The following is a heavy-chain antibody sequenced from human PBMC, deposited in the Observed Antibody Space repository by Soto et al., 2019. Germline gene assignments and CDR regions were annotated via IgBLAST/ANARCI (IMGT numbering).Heavy chain of an antibody. Sequence: ASVKVSCKASGYTFTSYAMHWVRQAPGQRLEWMGWINAGNGNTKYSQEFQGRVTITRDTSASTAYMELSSLRSEDTAVYYCARDEDCTNGVCSNWFDPWGQGTLVTVSS. CDR1: GYTFTSYA. V-gene: IGHV1-3*01. CDR3: ARDEDCTNGVCSNWFDP. CDR2: INAGNGNT. J-gene: IGHJ5*02. D-gene: IGHD2-8*01.